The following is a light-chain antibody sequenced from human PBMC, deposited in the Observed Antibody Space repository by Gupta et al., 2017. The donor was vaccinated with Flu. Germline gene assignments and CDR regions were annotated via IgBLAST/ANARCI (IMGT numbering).Light chain of an antibody. CDR3: SSYAGSNNLYV. CDR1: SSDIGIYNY. CDR2: EVC. V-gene: IGLV2-8*01. J-gene: IGLJ1*01. Sequence: QSALTQPPSASGSPGQSVTISCTGTSSDIGIYNYVSWYQQHPGKAPKLMIYEVCKRPSGVPDRFSGSKSGNTASLTVSGLQTEDEADYYCSSYAGSNNLYVFGSGTTVTVL.